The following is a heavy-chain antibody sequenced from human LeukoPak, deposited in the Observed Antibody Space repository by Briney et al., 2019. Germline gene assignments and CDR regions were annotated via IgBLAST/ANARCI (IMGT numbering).Heavy chain of an antibody. CDR2: MSVNSGAT. V-gene: IGHV1-2*02. CDR3: VTSTKYSTSWGAFDI. D-gene: IGHD6-13*01. J-gene: IGHJ3*02. Sequence: ASVKVSCRASGHTLIGYYMHWVRQAPGQGLEWMGWMSVNSGATNYAQKIQGRVTLTRDTSVITSYMELSRLTSDDTAVYYCVTSTKYSTSWGAFDIWGQGTKVTVS. CDR1: GHTLIGYY.